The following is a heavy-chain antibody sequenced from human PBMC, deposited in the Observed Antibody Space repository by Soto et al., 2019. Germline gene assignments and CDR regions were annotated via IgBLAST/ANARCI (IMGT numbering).Heavy chain of an antibody. D-gene: IGHD3-16*01. J-gene: IGHJ4*02. CDR2: IYYSGST. CDR3: ARSFMGGIFFDY. V-gene: IGHV4-39*01. Sequence: ASETLSLTCTVSGGSISSSSYYWGWIRQPPGKGLEWIGSIYYSGSTYYNPSLKSRVTISVDTSKNQFSLKLSSVTAADTAVYYCARSFMGGIFFDYWGQGTLVTVSS. CDR1: GGSISSSSYY.